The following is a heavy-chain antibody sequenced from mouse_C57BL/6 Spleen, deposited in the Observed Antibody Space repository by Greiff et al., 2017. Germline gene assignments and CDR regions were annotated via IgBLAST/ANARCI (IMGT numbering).Heavy chain of an antibody. J-gene: IGHJ3*01. Sequence: QVQLKESGPELVKPGASVKISCKASGYAFSSSWMNWVKQRPGKGLEWIGRLYPGDGDTNYNGKFKGKATLTADKSSSTAYMQLSSLTSEDSAVYFCARSQTAQATWFAYWGQGALVTVSA. CDR3: ARSQTAQATWFAY. CDR1: GYAFSSSW. D-gene: IGHD3-2*02. CDR2: LYPGDGDT. V-gene: IGHV1-82*01.